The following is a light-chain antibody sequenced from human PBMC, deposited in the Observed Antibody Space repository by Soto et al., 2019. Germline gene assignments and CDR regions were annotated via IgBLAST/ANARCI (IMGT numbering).Light chain of an antibody. CDR2: DSS. J-gene: IGKJ1*01. CDR1: QNVSDS. CDR3: QQYYKRPPWT. Sequence: VVTQSPATLSASPGDSVALSCKSSQNVSDSLAWYQQKPGQAPRLLIYDSSARASDVPVRFSGGGTGAEFTLTISNLQTEDFAVYICQQYYKRPPWTFGQGTKVDIK. V-gene: IGKV3D-15*01.